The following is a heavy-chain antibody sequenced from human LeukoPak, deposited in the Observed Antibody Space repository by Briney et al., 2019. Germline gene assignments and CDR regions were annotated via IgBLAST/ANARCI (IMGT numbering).Heavy chain of an antibody. J-gene: IGHJ3*02. CDR1: GGSISSYY. V-gene: IGHV4-59*12. D-gene: IGHD3-22*01. Sequence: SETLSLTCTVSGGSISSYYWSWIRQPPGKGLEWIGYIYYSGSTNYNPSLKSRVTISVDTSKNQFSLKLSSVTAADTAVYYCARDQDYYDSSGYYWGTSNAFDIWGQGTVVTVSS. CDR2: IYYSGST. CDR3: ARDQDYYDSSGYYWGTSNAFDI.